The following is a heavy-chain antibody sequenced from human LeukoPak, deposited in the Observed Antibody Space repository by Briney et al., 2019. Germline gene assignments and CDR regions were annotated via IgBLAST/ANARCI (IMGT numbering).Heavy chain of an antibody. CDR3: AGAYGYSFGLPGDY. V-gene: IGHV3-53*01. Sequence: PGGSLRLSCAASGFSVSNNYMSWVRQAPGKGLEWVSVIYSGGSTYHADSVKGRFTISRDNSKNTLYLQMNSLRAEDTAVYYCAGAYGYSFGLPGDYWGQGTLVTVCS. CDR1: GFSVSNNY. CDR2: IYSGGST. D-gene: IGHD5-18*01. J-gene: IGHJ4*02.